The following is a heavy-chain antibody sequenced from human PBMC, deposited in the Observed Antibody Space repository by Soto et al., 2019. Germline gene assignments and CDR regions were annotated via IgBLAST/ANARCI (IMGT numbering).Heavy chain of an antibody. CDR3: ASPMVIRYFQH. CDR1: GFTFSSYV. D-gene: IGHD5-18*01. J-gene: IGHJ1*01. V-gene: IGHV3-23*01. Sequence: EVQLLESGGGLVQPGGPLRLSCAASGFTFSSYVMSWVRQAPGKGLEWVSAISGSGGSTYYADSVKGRFTISRDNSKNTLYLQMNSLRAEDTAVYYCASPMVIRYFQHWGQGTLVTVSS. CDR2: ISGSGGST.